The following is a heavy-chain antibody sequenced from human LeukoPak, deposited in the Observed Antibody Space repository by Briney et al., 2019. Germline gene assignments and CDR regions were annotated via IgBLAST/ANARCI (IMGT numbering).Heavy chain of an antibody. Sequence: GASVKVSCKASGGTFSSYTISWVRQAPGQGLEWMGWISAYNGNTNYAQKLQGRVTMTTDTSTSTAYMELRSPRSDDTAVYYCARSPYYYDSSRPGFDYWGQGTLVTVSS. J-gene: IGHJ4*02. CDR3: ARSPYYYDSSRPGFDY. CDR2: ISAYNGNT. CDR1: GGTFSSYT. V-gene: IGHV1-18*01. D-gene: IGHD3-22*01.